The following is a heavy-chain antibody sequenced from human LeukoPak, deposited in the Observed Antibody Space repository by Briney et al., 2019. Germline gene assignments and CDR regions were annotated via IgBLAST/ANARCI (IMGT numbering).Heavy chain of an antibody. CDR1: GYSISSGYY. CDR3: ARGPRGYDSSGYFL. Sequence: PSETLSLTCAVSGYSISSGYYWGWIRQPPGKGLEWIGSIYSGNTYYNPSLESRVTISVDTSKNKFSLKLISVTAADTAVYYCARGPRGYDSSGYFLWGQGTLATVSS. D-gene: IGHD3-22*01. J-gene: IGHJ4*02. V-gene: IGHV4-38-2*01. CDR2: IYSGNT.